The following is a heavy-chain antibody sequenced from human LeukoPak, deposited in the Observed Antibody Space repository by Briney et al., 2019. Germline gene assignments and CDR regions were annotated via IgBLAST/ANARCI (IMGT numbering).Heavy chain of an antibody. CDR3: ARRTGSHYSLGY. Sequence: GGSLRLSCAASGFTFSSYWMHWVRQAPGKGLVWVSRINSDGSSTNYADSVKGQFTISRDNAKNTLYLQMDSLRAEDTAMYYCARRTGSHYSLGYWGQGTLVPVSS. V-gene: IGHV3-74*01. CDR1: GFTFSSYW. D-gene: IGHD1-26*01. CDR2: INSDGSST. J-gene: IGHJ4*02.